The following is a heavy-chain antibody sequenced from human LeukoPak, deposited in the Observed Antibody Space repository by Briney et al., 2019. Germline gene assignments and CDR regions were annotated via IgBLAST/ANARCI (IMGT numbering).Heavy chain of an antibody. CDR1: GFTFSSYG. V-gene: IGHV3-23*01. J-gene: IGHJ4*02. CDR3: ATPRSGYSYGYSGGLDY. D-gene: IGHD5-18*01. Sequence: GGSLRLSCAASGFTFSSYGMSWVRQAPGKGLEWVSAISGSGGFTYYADSVKGRFTISRDNSKNTLYLQMNSLRAEDTAVYYCATPRSGYSYGYSGGLDYWGQGTLVTVSS. CDR2: ISGSGGFT.